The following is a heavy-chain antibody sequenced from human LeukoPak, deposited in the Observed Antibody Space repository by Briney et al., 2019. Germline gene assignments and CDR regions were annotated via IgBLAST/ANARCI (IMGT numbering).Heavy chain of an antibody. CDR2: IYSGGST. D-gene: IGHD5-24*01. CDR1: GFSVGNNY. V-gene: IGHV3-66*02. CDR3: ARAIRDASVSLRFDY. Sequence: GGSLRLSCVASGFSVGNNYMNWVRQAPGKGLEWVSVIYSGGSTYYADSVKGRFTISRDSSKNTLYLQIHSLRVEDTAVYYCARAIRDASVSLRFDYWGQRTLVTVSS. J-gene: IGHJ4*02.